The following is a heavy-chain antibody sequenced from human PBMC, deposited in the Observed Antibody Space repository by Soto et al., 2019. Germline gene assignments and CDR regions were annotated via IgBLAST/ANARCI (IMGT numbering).Heavy chain of an antibody. CDR2: ISSSSSYT. J-gene: IGHJ4*02. D-gene: IGHD3-22*01. CDR3: ARVKRTYYYDSRGYYYFDY. Sequence: GGSLRLSCAASGFSFSDYYMSWIRQAPGKGLEWVSYISSSSSYTNYADSVKGRFTISRDNAKNSLYLQMNSLRAEDTAVYYCARVKRTYYYDSRGYYYFDYWGQGTLVTVSS. V-gene: IGHV3-11*06. CDR1: GFSFSDYY.